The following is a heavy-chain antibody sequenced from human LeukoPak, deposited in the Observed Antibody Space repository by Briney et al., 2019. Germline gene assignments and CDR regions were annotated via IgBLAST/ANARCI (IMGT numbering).Heavy chain of an antibody. D-gene: IGHD3-16*02. Sequence: PGRSLRLSCAASGFTFSSYAMHWVRQAPGKGLEWVAVISYDGSNKYYADSVKGRFTISRDNSKNTLYLQMNSLRAEDTAVYYCARDQYYVWGSYRDFFDYWGQGTLDTVSS. CDR3: ARDQYYVWGSYRDFFDY. CDR1: GFTFSSYA. J-gene: IGHJ4*02. CDR2: ISYDGSNK. V-gene: IGHV3-30*04.